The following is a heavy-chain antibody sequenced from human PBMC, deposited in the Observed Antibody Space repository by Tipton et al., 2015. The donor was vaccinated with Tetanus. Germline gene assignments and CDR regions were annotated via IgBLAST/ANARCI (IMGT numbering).Heavy chain of an antibody. CDR3: ARDGGEVIEGKDYYYGMDV. V-gene: IGHV3-33*01. CDR1: GLTFSSYG. J-gene: IGHJ6*02. Sequence: SLRLSCAASGLTFSSYGMHWVRQAPGKGLVWVAVIWYDGSNKYYADSVKGRFTISRDNSKNTLYLQMNSLRAEDTAVYYCARDGGEVIEGKDYYYGMDVWGQGTTVTVSS. D-gene: IGHD3-16*01. CDR2: IWYDGSNK.